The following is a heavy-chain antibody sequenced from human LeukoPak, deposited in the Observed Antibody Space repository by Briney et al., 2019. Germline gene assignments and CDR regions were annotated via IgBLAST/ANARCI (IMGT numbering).Heavy chain of an antibody. J-gene: IGHJ4*02. CDR2: IYYSGST. V-gene: IGHV4-39*07. Sequence: SETLSLTCTVSGGSISSSSYYWGWIRQPPGKGLEWIGSIYYSGSTYYNPSLKRRVTISVDTSKNQFSLKLSSVTAADTAVYYCARDHGPIMRWGQGTLVTVSS. CDR3: ARDHGPIMR. D-gene: IGHD3-16*01. CDR1: GGSISSSSYY.